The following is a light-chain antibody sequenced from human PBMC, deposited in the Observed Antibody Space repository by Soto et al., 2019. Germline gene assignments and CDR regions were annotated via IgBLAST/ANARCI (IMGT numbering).Light chain of an antibody. Sequence: EIGLTQSPGTLSLSPGERATLSCRASQSVSGSYLDWYQQKPGQAPRLLIYGASSRATGIPDRFSGSGSGTDFTLTISRLEPEDFAVYYCQQYGSSSLTFGGGTKVEIK. CDR3: QQYGSSSLT. J-gene: IGKJ4*01. CDR2: GAS. CDR1: QSVSGSY. V-gene: IGKV3-20*01.